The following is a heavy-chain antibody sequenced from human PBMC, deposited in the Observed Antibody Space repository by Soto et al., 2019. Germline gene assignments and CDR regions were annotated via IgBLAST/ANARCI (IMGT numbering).Heavy chain of an antibody. CDR3: AKDPSGDLFLFDY. CDR1: GFTFSSYA. CDR2: ISGSGGST. D-gene: IGHD7-27*01. V-gene: IGHV3-23*01. J-gene: IGHJ4*02. Sequence: GGSLRLSCAASGFTFSSYAMSWVRQAPGKGLEWVSAISGSGGSTYYADSVKGRFTISGDNSKNTLYLQMNSLRAEDTAVYYCAKDPSGDLFLFDYWGQGTLVTVSS.